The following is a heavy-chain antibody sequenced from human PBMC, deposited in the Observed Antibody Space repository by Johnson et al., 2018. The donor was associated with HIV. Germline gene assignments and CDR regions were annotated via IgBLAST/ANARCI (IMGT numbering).Heavy chain of an antibody. CDR3: TTGTTVPTWD. V-gene: IGHV3-30*04. D-gene: IGHD4-17*01. CDR2: ISYDGSNK. CDR1: GFTFSSYA. Sequence: QVQLVESGGGVVQPGRSLRLSCAASGFTFSSYAMHWVRQAPGKGLEWVAVISYDGSNKCYADSVKGRFTISRDNSKNTLYLQMNSLKTEDTAMYYCTTGTTVPTWDWGQGTMVTVSS. J-gene: IGHJ3*01.